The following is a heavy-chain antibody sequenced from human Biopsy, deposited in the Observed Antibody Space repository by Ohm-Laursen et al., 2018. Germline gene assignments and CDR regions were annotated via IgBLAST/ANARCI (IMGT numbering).Heavy chain of an antibody. CDR2: TNEDGSHT. CDR3: ARSRGSSGIATIYYYGMDV. CDR1: GFTFSRFW. D-gene: IGHD3-10*01. J-gene: IGHJ6*02. V-gene: IGHV3-74*01. Sequence: GSLRPSCTASGFTFSRFWIHWVRQAPGKGLAWVSHTNEDGSHTDYADSVKGRFTVSRDNAKNTLYLQMNSLRAEDTAVYYCARSRGSSGIATIYYYGMDVWGQGTTVTVSS.